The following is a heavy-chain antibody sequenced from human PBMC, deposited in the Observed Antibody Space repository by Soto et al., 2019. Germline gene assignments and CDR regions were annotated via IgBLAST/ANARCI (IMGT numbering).Heavy chain of an antibody. CDR3: AREAADNYYYYGMDV. V-gene: IGHV1-69*02. D-gene: IGHD6-13*01. J-gene: IGHJ6*02. Sequence: VQLVQSGAEVKKPGSSVKVSCKASGGTFSSYTISWVRQAPGQGLEWMGRIIPILGIANYAQKFQGRVTIPADKSTSTAYMELSSLRSEDTAVYYCAREAADNYYYYGMDVWGQGTTVTVSS. CDR2: IIPILGIA. CDR1: GGTFSSYT.